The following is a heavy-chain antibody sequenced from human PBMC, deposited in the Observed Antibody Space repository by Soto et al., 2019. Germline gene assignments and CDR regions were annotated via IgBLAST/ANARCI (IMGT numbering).Heavy chain of an antibody. CDR2: ISGSGSST. J-gene: IGHJ6*03. CDR3: AKSLRVIVTYYMDV. V-gene: IGHV3-23*01. Sequence: GGSLRLSCAASGFTFSSYAMSWVRQAPGKGLEWVSAISGSGSSTYYADSVKGRFTISRDNSKNTLYLQMNSLRAEDTAVYYCAKSLRVIVTYYMDVWGKGTTVTVSS. D-gene: IGHD3-16*02. CDR1: GFTFSSYA.